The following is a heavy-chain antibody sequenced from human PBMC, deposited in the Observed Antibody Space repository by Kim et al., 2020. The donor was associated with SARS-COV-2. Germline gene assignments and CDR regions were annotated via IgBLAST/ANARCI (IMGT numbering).Heavy chain of an antibody. J-gene: IGHJ4*02. CDR2: IDTNTGRP. CDR3: TRDGYADCSRPNCFDY. D-gene: IGHD2-2*01. Sequence: ASVKVSCKASGYTFNRYAINWLRKAPGQGLEWIGWIDTNTGRPTYARGFTGRFDFSLDTSVGSTHMLISNLNAEDTGVYYCTRDGYADCSRPNCFDYWGQ. CDR1: GYTFNRYA. V-gene: IGHV7-4-1*02.